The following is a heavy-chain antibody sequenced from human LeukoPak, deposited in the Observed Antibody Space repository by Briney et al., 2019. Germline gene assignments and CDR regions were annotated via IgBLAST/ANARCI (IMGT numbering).Heavy chain of an antibody. CDR1: GYTFTGYY. V-gene: IGHV1-2*02. J-gene: IGHJ4*02. D-gene: IGHD3-3*01. CDR3: ARVRFFSSPPSIGS. Sequence: ASVKVSCKASGYTFTGYYMHWVRQAPGQGLEWMGWINPNSGGTNYAQKFQGRVTMTRDTSISTAYMELSRLRSDDTAVYYCARVRFFSSPPSIGSWGQGTLVTVSS. CDR2: INPNSGGT.